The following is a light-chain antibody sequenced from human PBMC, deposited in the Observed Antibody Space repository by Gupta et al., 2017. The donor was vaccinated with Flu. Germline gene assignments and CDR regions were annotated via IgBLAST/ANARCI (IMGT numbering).Light chain of an antibody. CDR3: QQYNYFFDT. V-gene: IGKV1-5*03. CDR2: KAS. J-gene: IGKJ2*01. CDR1: QNINSW. Sequence: DIQMTQSPSTLSASIGDRVTITCRASQNINSWLAWFQQKPGKTPKLLIYKASNLERGVPSRFSGSGSGTEFTLTISRLQPDDFATYYCQQYNYFFDTFGQGTKVDIK.